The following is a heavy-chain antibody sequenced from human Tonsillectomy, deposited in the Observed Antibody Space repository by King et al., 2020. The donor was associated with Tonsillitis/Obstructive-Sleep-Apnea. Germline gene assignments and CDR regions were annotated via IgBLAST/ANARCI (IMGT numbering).Heavy chain of an antibody. CDR2: ISYDGSDK. J-gene: IGHJ4*02. D-gene: IGHD3-22*01. V-gene: IGHV3-30*04. Sequence: VQLVESGGGVVQPGRSLRLSCAASGFTFSSYAMHWVRQAPGKGLEWVAVISYDGSDKYYADSVKGRFTISRDNSKNTLYLQMNSLRAEDTAVYYCARDRRDYYDISGYPYPPWYFDYWGQGTLVTVSS. CDR3: ARDRRDYYDISGYPYPPWYFDY. CDR1: GFTFSSYA.